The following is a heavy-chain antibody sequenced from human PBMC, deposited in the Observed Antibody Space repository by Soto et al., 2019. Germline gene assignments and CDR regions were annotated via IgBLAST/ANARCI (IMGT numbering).Heavy chain of an antibody. CDR1: GFTFSSYA. Sequence: PGGSLRLSCAASGFTFSSYAMSWVRQAPGKGLEWVSAISGSGGSTYYADSVKGRFTISRDNSKNTLYLQMNSLRAEDTAVYYCAKISGGSSGPYYYYGMDVWGQGTTVTVSS. CDR2: ISGSGGST. J-gene: IGHJ6*02. V-gene: IGHV3-23*01. CDR3: AKISGGSSGPYYYYGMDV. D-gene: IGHD6-19*01.